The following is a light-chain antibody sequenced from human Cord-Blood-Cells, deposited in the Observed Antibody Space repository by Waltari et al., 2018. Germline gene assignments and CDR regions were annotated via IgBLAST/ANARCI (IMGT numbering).Light chain of an antibody. CDR3: SSYTSSSSWV. CDR2: DVS. Sequence: QSALTQPASVSGSPVQSITIPCTGTSSDLGGYNYVSWYQQHPGKAPKLMLYDVSHRPSGVSNRFSGSKSGNTASLTISGLQAEDEADYYCSSYTSSSSWVFGGGTKLTVL. V-gene: IGLV2-14*03. CDR1: SSDLGGYNY. J-gene: IGLJ3*02.